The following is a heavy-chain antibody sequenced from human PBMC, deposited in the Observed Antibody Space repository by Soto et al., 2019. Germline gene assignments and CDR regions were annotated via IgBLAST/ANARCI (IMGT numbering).Heavy chain of an antibody. CDR2: INAGNGNT. D-gene: IGHD3-3*01. J-gene: IGHJ6*02. CDR3: ARDLSITPTCDFWSGPAYYYHHGMHV. CDR1: GCTFTSYA. V-gene: IGHV1-3*01. Sequence: ASVKVSCKASGCTFTSYAMHWVRQAPGQRLEWMGWINAGNGNTKYSQKFQGRVTITRDTSASTAYMELSSRRSEETAAYYCARDLSITPTCDFWSGPAYYYHHGMHVRGQATTVTAS.